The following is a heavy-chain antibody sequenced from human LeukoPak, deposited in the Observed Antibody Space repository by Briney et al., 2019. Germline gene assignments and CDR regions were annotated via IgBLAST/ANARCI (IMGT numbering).Heavy chain of an antibody. J-gene: IGHJ6*03. V-gene: IGHV4-59*01. CDR1: GGSISSYY. CDR2: IYSSGYT. D-gene: IGHD3-3*01. Sequence: SETLSLTCTVSGGSISSYYWSWIRQPPGKGLEWIGYIYSSGYTNFNPSLKSRVTMSIDTSKNQFSLKLSSVTAADTAVYYCARGMGDLRFLEWPPRYYYMDVWGKGTTVTVSS. CDR3: ARGMGDLRFLEWPPRYYYMDV.